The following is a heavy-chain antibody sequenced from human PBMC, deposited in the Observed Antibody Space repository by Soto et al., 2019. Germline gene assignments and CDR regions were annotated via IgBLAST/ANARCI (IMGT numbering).Heavy chain of an antibody. Sequence: GGSLRLSCAASGFTVSSYYMNWVRLVPEKGLEWVSVIYSSGPTFYADSVRGRFTISRDNSKNTLYLQMNSLRVEDTAVYYCARAFGGSYDYWGQGTLVTVSS. J-gene: IGHJ4*02. CDR1: GFTVSSYY. CDR3: ARAFGGSYDY. CDR2: IYSSGPT. V-gene: IGHV3-53*01. D-gene: IGHD1-26*01.